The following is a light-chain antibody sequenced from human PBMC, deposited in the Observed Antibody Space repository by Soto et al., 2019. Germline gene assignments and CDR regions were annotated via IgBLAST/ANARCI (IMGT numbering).Light chain of an antibody. CDR1: ESVSSN. CDR3: QQYNKWHLT. Sequence: EIVMTQSPATLSVSQGERATLSCRASESVSSNLAWYQQKPGQAPRLLIYGASTRATGVPARFSGSGSGKEFTLTFSSLQSEDFAVFYCQQYNKWHLTFGGGTKVELK. CDR2: GAS. V-gene: IGKV3-15*01. J-gene: IGKJ4*01.